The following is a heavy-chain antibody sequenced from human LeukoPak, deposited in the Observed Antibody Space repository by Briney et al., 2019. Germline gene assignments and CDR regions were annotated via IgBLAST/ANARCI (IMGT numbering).Heavy chain of an antibody. CDR1: GYSFNDYY. Sequence: GASVKVSCKTSGYSFNDYYLHWVRQAPGQGQEWMGWINPNSGRTHYAPKFQGRVTLTTDTSIPTAYMGLSSLISGDPALYYCARDSSDILTGYYHFWGQGTLVTVSS. CDR2: INPNSGRT. V-gene: IGHV1-2*02. CDR3: ARDSSDILTGYYHF. D-gene: IGHD3-9*01. J-gene: IGHJ4*02.